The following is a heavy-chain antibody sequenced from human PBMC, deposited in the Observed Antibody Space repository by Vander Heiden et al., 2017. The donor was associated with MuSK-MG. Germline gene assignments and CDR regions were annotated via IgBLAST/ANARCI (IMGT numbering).Heavy chain of an antibody. CDR3: ARVPLDYYDSSGYYGY. CDR1: GYSSSRGYY. D-gene: IGHD3-22*01. Sequence: QVQLQESGPGLVKPSETLSLTCNVPGYSSSRGYYWGWIRQPPGKGLEWIGSIYHSGSTYYNPSLKSRVTISVDTSKNQFSLKLSSVTAADTAVYYCARVPLDYYDSSGYYGYWGQGTLVTLYS. CDR2: IYHSGST. V-gene: IGHV4-38-2*02. J-gene: IGHJ4*02.